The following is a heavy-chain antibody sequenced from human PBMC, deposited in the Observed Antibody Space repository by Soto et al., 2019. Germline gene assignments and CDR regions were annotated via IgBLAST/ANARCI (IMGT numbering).Heavy chain of an antibody. J-gene: IGHJ2*01. CDR3: ARADTTVTTLPSIWYFDL. CDR1: GGTFSSYA. D-gene: IGHD4-17*01. Sequence: QVQLVQSGAEVKKPGSSVKVSCKASGGTFSSYAISWVRQAPGQGLEWMGGIIPIFGTAHYAQKFQGRVTITADESTSTAYMELSTLRSEDTAVYYCARADTTVTTLPSIWYFDLWGRGTLVTVSS. CDR2: IIPIFGTA. V-gene: IGHV1-69*12.